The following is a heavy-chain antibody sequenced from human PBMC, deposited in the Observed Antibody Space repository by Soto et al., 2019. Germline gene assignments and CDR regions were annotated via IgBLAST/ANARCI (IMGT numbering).Heavy chain of an antibody. CDR1: GASLSSHY. D-gene: IGHD3-16*01. V-gene: IGHV4-59*11. J-gene: IGHJ4*02. CDR3: AREGGYAYGALFDY. Sequence: QVQLQESGPGLVKPSETLSLTCSVSGASLSSHYWSWIRQPPGKGLEWIGHVSYSGSSSYNLSLKSRVAISLDTSKVQFSLKLSSMTAADTDVYYCAREGGYAYGALFDYWGRGTLVTVSS. CDR2: VSYSGSS.